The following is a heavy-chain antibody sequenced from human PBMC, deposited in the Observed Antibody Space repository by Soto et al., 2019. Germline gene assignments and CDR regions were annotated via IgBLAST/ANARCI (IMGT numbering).Heavy chain of an antibody. CDR3: ARRARTATTNWGALDF. Sequence: EVQLLESGGGLVQPGGSLRLSCAASGFTFNTYVMNWVRQAPGKGLEWVSTISYSADKTHYADSVKGRFTISRDNSRVALFLQMNSLSADDAAVYYCARRARTATTNWGALDFWGQGNMVTGSS. J-gene: IGHJ3*01. CDR1: GFTFNTYV. D-gene: IGHD1-7*01. V-gene: IGHV3-23*01. CDR2: ISYSADKT.